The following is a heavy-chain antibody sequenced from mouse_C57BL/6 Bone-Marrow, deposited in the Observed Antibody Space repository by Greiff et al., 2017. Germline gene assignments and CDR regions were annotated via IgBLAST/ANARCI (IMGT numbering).Heavy chain of an antibody. V-gene: IGHV2-5*01. CDR2: IWRGGST. CDR3: ARIYYDYDGYFDY. Sequence: QVQLKESGPGLVQPSQRLSITCTVSGFSLTSYGVHWVRQSPGKGLEWLGVIWRGGSTDSNAAFMSRLSITKDNSTSQVFFKMNSLQADDTAIYYCARIYYDYDGYFDYWGQGTTLTVAS. J-gene: IGHJ2*01. CDR1: GFSLTSYG. D-gene: IGHD2-4*01.